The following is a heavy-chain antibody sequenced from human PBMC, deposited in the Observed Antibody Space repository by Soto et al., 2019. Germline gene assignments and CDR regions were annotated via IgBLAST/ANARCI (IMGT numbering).Heavy chain of an antibody. CDR1: GYTFTSYY. J-gene: IGHJ5*02. D-gene: IGHD6-13*01. V-gene: IGHV1-46*01. CDR2: INPSGGST. Sequence: QVQLVQSGAEVKKPGASVKVSCKASGYTFTSYYMHWVRQAPGQGLEWMGIINPSGGSTSYAQKCQGRVTMTRDTSTSTVYMELSSLRSEDTAVYYCARDSSAAAGTGWFDPWGQGTLVTVSS. CDR3: ARDSSAAAGTGWFDP.